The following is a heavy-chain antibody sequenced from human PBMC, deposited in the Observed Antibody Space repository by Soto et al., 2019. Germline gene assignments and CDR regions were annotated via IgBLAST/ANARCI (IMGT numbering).Heavy chain of an antibody. Sequence: GASVKVSCKASGGTFSSYAISWVRQAPGQGLEWMGGIIPIFGTANYAQKFQGRVTITADESTSTAYMELSSLRSEDTAVYYCATDPEVRGALDYWGQGTLVTVSS. J-gene: IGHJ4*02. V-gene: IGHV1-69*13. D-gene: IGHD3-10*01. CDR2: IIPIFGTA. CDR1: GGTFSSYA. CDR3: ATDPEVRGALDY.